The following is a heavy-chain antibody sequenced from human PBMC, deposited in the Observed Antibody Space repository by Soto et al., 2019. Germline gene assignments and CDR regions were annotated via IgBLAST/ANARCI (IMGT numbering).Heavy chain of an antibody. J-gene: IGHJ6*02. Sequence: SETLCLTCAVSGGSISSSNWWSCARQPPGKGLAWIGEIYHSGRTNYRPSLKSRVTISVDKSKNQFSLKLSSVTAADTALYYCARAGDIAVAGTYYYYYGMDVWGQGTTVT. D-gene: IGHD6-19*01. CDR3: ARAGDIAVAGTYYYYYGMDV. V-gene: IGHV4-4*02. CDR1: GGSISSSNW. CDR2: IYHSGRT.